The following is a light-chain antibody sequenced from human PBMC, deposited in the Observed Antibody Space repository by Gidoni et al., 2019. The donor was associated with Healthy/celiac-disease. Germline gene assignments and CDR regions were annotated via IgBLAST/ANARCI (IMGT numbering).Light chain of an antibody. CDR3: EQYYSAPYT. CDR2: WAD. V-gene: IGKV4-1*01. J-gene: IGKJ2*01. Sequence: DIVMTQSPDSLAVSLGERSTIHCKSSQSVFYSSNNKNYLDRYQQKPGHPPKRLISWADTREYGVPERFSGSGSGTDFTLTSSRLQDEDVAVYYREQYYSAPYTLGQGTKLEIK. CDR1: QSVFYSSNNKNY.